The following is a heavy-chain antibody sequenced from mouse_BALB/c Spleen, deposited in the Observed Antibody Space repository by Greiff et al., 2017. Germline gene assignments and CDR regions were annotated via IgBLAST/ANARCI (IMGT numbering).Heavy chain of an antibody. D-gene: IGHD4-1*01. CDR2: ISSGGGNT. CDR3: ASRLGFAY. V-gene: IGHV5-9*03. Sequence: DVQLVESGGGLVKPGGSLKLSCAASGFTFSSYTMSWVRQTPEKRLEWVATISSGGGNTYYPDSVKGRFTISRDNAKNNLYLQMSSLRSEDTALYYCASRLGFAYWGQGTLVTVSA. CDR1: GFTFSSYT. J-gene: IGHJ3*01.